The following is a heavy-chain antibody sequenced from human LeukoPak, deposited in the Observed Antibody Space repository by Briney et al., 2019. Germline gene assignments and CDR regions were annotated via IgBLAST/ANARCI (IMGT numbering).Heavy chain of an antibody. CDR1: GGSIRDFY. J-gene: IGHJ6*03. Sequence: SETLSLTCTVSGGSIRDFYWSWIRQSPQRRLEFIGYIQNSGSAAYNPSLQSRVIISVDTSKTQFSLKLKSVTAADTAVYCCASLAVPFGWYGGSYYWYMDVWGKGTTVTVSS. CDR2: IQNSGSA. CDR3: ASLAVPFGWYGGSYYWYMDV. V-gene: IGHV4-59*01. D-gene: IGHD6-19*01.